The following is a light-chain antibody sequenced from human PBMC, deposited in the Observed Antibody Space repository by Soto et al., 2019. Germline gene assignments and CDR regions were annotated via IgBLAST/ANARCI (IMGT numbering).Light chain of an antibody. V-gene: IGLV1-40*01. CDR3: QSCDCSLSCVV. Sequence: QSVLTQPPSVSGAPGQRVTISCTGTSSNIGAGYYVHWYQQLPGTAPKLLIYGNSNRPSGVPDRFSGSKSGTSASLAITGLHVEDEADYYCQSCDCSLSCVVFGGGTKVTVL. CDR1: SSNIGAGYY. J-gene: IGLJ1*01. CDR2: GNS.